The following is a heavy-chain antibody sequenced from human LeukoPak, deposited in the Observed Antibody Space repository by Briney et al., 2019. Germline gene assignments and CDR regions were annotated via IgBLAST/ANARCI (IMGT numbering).Heavy chain of an antibody. J-gene: IGHJ4*02. CDR2: ITGSGDST. CDR1: GFTFSSYA. V-gene: IGHV3-23*01. CDR3: AKASHFWSAYS. Sequence: GGSLRLSCAASGFTFSSYAMSWVRQAPGKGLEWVSSITGSGDSTYHADSVKGRFTISRDNSKNTLYLQMNSLRAEDTAVYYCAKASHFWSAYSWGQGTLVTVSS. D-gene: IGHD3-3*02.